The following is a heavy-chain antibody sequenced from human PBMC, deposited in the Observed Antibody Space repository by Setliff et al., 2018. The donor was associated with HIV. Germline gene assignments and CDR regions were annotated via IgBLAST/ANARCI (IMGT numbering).Heavy chain of an antibody. CDR3: AREYCSSTTCYADDYYYGMNV. D-gene: IGHD2-2*01. V-gene: IGHV3-48*04. CDR1: GFTFSSHW. J-gene: IGHJ6*02. CDR2: ISSTGSTI. Sequence: AGGSLRLSCAASGFTFSSHWMHWVRQAPGKGLEWLSHISSTGSTIHYAASVKGRFTISRDNAKNSLYLQIKSRRVEDTAVYYCAREYCSSTTCYADDYYYGMNVWGHGTTVTVSS.